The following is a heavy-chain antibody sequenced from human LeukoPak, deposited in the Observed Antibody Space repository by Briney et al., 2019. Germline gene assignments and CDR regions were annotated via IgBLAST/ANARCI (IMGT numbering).Heavy chain of an antibody. CDR1: GGSISSSSYY. D-gene: IGHD3-16*01. CDR3: ARLRPRDAYMH. J-gene: IGHJ4*02. CDR2: VFYSGTA. V-gene: IGHV4-39*07. Sequence: SETLSLTCTVSGGSISSSSYYWGWIRQPPGKGLEWIGSVFYSGTAYYNPSLKSRVSISVDTSKNQFSLSLTSVTAADTAVYYCARLRPRDAYMHWGQGTLVTVSS.